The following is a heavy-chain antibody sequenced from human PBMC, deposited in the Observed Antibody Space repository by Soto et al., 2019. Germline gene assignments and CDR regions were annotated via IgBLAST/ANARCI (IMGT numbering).Heavy chain of an antibody. D-gene: IGHD3-22*01. CDR1: GGNFSSYA. CDR2: IIPIFGTA. V-gene: IGHV1-69*05. J-gene: IGHJ5*02. Sequence: VQLVQSGAAVKKPGSSVKFSCKASGGNFSSYAISWVRQSPGQGLEWMGGIIPIFGTADDAQKFQGRVTMTPDESTITGNMALSSVRSEHTAVYYCASHDYSSGYYYRGLDHWGQGTLVTVSS. CDR3: ASHDYSSGYYYRGLDH.